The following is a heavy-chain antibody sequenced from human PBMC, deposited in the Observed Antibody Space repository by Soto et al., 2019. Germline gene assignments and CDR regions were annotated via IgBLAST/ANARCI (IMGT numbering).Heavy chain of an antibody. CDR2: IYYSGST. Sequence: SETLSLTCTVSGGSISSYYWSWIRQPPGKGLEWIGYIYYSGSTNYNPSLKSRVTISVDTSKNQFSLKLSSVTAADTAVYYCARGEVGGFGSKRNWFDPWGQGTLVTAPQ. CDR3: ARGEVGGFGSKRNWFDP. CDR1: GGSISSYY. D-gene: IGHD3-10*01. J-gene: IGHJ5*02. V-gene: IGHV4-59*01.